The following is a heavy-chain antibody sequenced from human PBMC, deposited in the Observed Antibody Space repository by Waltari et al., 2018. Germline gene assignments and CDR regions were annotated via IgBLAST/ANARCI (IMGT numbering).Heavy chain of an antibody. CDR3: ERSTVSDAFDI. D-gene: IGHD4-17*01. Sequence: QVQLQESGPGLVKPSDTLSLTCTVSGGSISSYYWRWIRQPPGKGLEWIGYIYYRGSTNYNPALKSRVTITVDTDKNQFSLKLSSVTAADTAVYYWERSTVSDAFDIWGQGTMVTVSS. J-gene: IGHJ3*02. CDR1: GGSISSYY. V-gene: IGHV4-59*12. CDR2: IYYRGST.